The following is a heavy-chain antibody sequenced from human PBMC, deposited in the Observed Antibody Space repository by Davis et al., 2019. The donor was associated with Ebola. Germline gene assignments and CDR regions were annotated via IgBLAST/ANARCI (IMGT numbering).Heavy chain of an antibody. CDR3: VRTTYGAPEY. CDR1: GFTFSSYR. CDR2: INSDGSIT. V-gene: IGHV3-74*01. J-gene: IGHJ4*02. Sequence: GESLKISCAASGFTFSSYRMHWVRQAPGKGLVWVSRINSDGSITGYAGSVKGRFTISRDNAKSTLYLQMNSLTAEDTAVYYCVRTTYGAPEYWGQGALVTVSS. D-gene: IGHD4-17*01.